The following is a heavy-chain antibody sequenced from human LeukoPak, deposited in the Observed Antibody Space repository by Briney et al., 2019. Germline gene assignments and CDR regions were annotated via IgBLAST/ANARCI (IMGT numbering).Heavy chain of an antibody. CDR3: AKGCQCPSGLSSWFDP. CDR1: GFTFTNYG. J-gene: IGHJ5*02. Sequence: GGSLRLSCSASGFTFTNYGMSWVRQAPGKGLEWVSGLSGSGDVQFYADSVEGRFTISRDISKHIWYLQMNSLRAEDTAVYYCAKGCQCPSGLSSWFDPRGQGTLVAVSS. V-gene: IGHV3-23*01. D-gene: IGHD1-14*01. CDR2: LSGSGDVQ.